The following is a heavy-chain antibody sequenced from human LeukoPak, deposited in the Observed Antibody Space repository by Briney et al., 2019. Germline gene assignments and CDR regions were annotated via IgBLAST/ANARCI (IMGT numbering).Heavy chain of an antibody. CDR2: IYYSGTT. CDR3: GKGSKYTSGYRVTELGSGYSDY. CDR1: GGSISNYY. Sequence: SETLSLTCTVSGGSISNYYWNWIRQPPGKGLEWLGYIYYSGTTNYHPSLERRVSMSVGTSKDQFSSTLSSVAAAGMAGFYFGKGSKYTSGYRVTELGSGYSDYWGQGTLVTVSS. J-gene: IGHJ4*02. V-gene: IGHV4-59*01. D-gene: IGHD5-18*01.